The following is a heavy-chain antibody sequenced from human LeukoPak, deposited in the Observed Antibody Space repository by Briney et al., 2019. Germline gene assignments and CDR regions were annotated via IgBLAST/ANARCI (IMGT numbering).Heavy chain of an antibody. CDR2: LYSDGNT. CDR1: GFTVITND. V-gene: IGHV3-53*01. CDR3: ARGVEPLAANTLAY. J-gene: IGHJ4*02. Sequence: GGSLRLSCAASGFTVITNDMTWVRQAPGKGLEWVSVLYSDGNTKYADSVKGRFTIYRDNSKNTLYLEMNSLSPDDTAVYYCARGVEPLAANTLAYWGQGTLVTVSS. D-gene: IGHD1-14*01.